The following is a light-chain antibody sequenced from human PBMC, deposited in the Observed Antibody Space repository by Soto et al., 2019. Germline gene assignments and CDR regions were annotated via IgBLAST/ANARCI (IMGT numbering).Light chain of an antibody. J-gene: IGLJ1*01. V-gene: IGLV2-8*01. CDR1: SSDVGGYNY. Sequence: QSALTQPPSASGSPGQSVTISCTGTSSDVGGYNYVSWYQHHSGKAPKLMIYEVNKRPSGVPDRFSGSKSGNPASLTVSGLQAEDEADYYCNSYAGSNNLGVFGTGTKVTVL. CDR2: EVN. CDR3: NSYAGSNNLGV.